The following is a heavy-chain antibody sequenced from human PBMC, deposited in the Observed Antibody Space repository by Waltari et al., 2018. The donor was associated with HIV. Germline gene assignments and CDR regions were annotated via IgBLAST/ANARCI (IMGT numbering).Heavy chain of an antibody. CDR1: GGTFSSYA. CDR2: IIPIFGTA. Sequence: QVQLVQSGAEVKKPGSSVKVSCKASGGTFSSYAISWVRQAPGQGLEWMGGIIPIFGTANYAQKFQGRVTITADESTSTAYMELSSLRSEDTAVYYCARGEVVVITRNYYYYGMDVWGQGTTVTVSS. V-gene: IGHV1-69*01. D-gene: IGHD3-22*01. CDR3: ARGEVVVITRNYYYYGMDV. J-gene: IGHJ6*02.